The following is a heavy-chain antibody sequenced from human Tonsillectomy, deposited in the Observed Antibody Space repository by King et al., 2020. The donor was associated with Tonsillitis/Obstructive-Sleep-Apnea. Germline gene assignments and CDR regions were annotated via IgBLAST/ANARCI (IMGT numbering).Heavy chain of an antibody. V-gene: IGHV1-46*01. D-gene: IGHD1-14*01. CDR3: ARDDTVGRYIDS. CDR2: INPSSGVT. Sequence: QLVQSGAEVKTPGASVKVSCKASGYTFTRYYIHWVRQARGQGLEGMGIINPSSGVTTYAQKFQGRVSLTTDTSASTVYLHLGSLRSEDTAVYYCARDDTVGRYIDSWGQGTLVTVSS. J-gene: IGHJ4*02. CDR1: GYTFTRYY.